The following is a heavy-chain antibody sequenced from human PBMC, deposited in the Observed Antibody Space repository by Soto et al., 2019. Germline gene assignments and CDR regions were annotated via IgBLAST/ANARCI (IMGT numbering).Heavy chain of an antibody. CDR3: ARVLDTAMVLDY. CDR1: GGSLSGYY. J-gene: IGHJ4*02. Sequence: SETLSLTCAVYGGSLSGYYWSWIRQPPGKGLEWIGEINHSGSTNYNPSLKSRVTISVDTSKNQFSLKLSSVTAADTAVYYCARVLDTAMVLDYWGQGTLVTVSS. D-gene: IGHD5-18*01. CDR2: INHSGST. V-gene: IGHV4-34*01.